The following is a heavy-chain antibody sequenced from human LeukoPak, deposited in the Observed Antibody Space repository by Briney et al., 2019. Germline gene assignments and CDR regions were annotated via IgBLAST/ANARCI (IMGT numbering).Heavy chain of an antibody. D-gene: IGHD1-26*01. CDR1: GYTFTGYY. Sequence: ASVKVSCKASGYTFTGYYIHWVRQAPGQGLEWMGWINPNSGGTNYAQKFQGRVTMTRDTSISTAYMELSRLRSDDTAVYYCARVRRTAWEPLAYWGQGTLVTVSS. V-gene: IGHV1-2*02. CDR3: ARVRRTAWEPLAY. CDR2: INPNSGGT. J-gene: IGHJ4*02.